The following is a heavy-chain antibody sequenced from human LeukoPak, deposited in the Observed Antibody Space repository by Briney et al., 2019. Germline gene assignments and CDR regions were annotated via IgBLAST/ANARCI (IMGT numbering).Heavy chain of an antibody. CDR2: IVVGSGNT. CDR1: GFTFTSSA. Sequence: GTSVKVSCKASGFTFTSSAVQWVRQARGQRLEWIGWIVVGSGNTNYAQKFQERVTITRDMSTSTAYMELSSLRSEDTAVYYCALLWFGELLGYYGMDVWSQGTTVTVSS. CDR3: ALLWFGELLGYYGMDV. D-gene: IGHD3-10*01. V-gene: IGHV1-58*01. J-gene: IGHJ6*02.